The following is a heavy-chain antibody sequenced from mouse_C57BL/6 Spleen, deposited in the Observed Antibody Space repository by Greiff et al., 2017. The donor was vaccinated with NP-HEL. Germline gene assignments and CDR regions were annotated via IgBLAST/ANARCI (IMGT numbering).Heavy chain of an antibody. CDR2: IWSGGST. J-gene: IGHJ4*01. D-gene: IGHD2-3*01. CDR3: ARARWLLPDYYAMDY. V-gene: IGHV2-2*01. CDR1: GFSLTSYG. Sequence: VMLVESGPGLVQPSQSLSITCTVSGFSLTSYGVHWVRQSPGKGLEWLGVIWSGGSTDYNAAFISRLSISKDNSKSQVFFKMNSLQADDTAIYYCARARWLLPDYYAMDYWGQGTSVTVSS.